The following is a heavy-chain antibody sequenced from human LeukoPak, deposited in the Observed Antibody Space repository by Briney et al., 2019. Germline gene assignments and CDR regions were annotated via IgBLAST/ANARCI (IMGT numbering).Heavy chain of an antibody. D-gene: IGHD6-6*01. CDR2: ISHDGSNK. Sequence: GRSLRLSCAASGFTFSNYAMHWVRQAPGKGLEWVAVISHDGSNKYYADSVKGRFTISRDNSKNTLYLQMNSLRAEDTAVYYCARDWQLVGGYSGYWGQGTLVTVSS. CDR1: GFTFSNYA. CDR3: ARDWQLVGGYSGY. V-gene: IGHV3-30-3*01. J-gene: IGHJ4*02.